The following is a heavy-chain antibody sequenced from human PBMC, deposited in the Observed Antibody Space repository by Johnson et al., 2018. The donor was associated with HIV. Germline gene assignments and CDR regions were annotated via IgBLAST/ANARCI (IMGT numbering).Heavy chain of an antibody. CDR1: GFTFSSYG. CDR2: IWYDGSNK. V-gene: IGHV3-33*01. J-gene: IGHJ3*02. D-gene: IGHD6-13*01. Sequence: QMQLVESGGNLVQPGGSLRLSCAASGFTFSSYGMHWVRQAPGKGLEWVAVIWYDGSNKYYVDSVKGRFTISRDNAKNSLYLQMNSLRAEDTALYYCARDEPGSSWAFDIWGQGTMVTVSS. CDR3: ARDEPGSSWAFDI.